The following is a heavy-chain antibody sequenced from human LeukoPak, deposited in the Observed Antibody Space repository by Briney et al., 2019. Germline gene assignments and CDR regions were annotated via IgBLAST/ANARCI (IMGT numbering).Heavy chain of an antibody. J-gene: IGHJ4*02. CDR1: GFIFHDSV. V-gene: IGHV3-9*01. D-gene: IGHD3-10*01. CDR2: VSKKSDYM. CDR3: AKERYDGSGAAYDN. Sequence: GGSLRLSCAASGFIFHDSVMHWVRQAPGKGLEWVSGVSKKSDYMAYADSVKGRFTISRDNAKNSLYLQMNSLRAEDTALYYCAKERYDGSGAAYDNWGQGTLVTVSS.